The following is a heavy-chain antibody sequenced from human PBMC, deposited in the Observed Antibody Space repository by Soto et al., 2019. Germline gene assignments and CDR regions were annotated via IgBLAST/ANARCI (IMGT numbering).Heavy chain of an antibody. V-gene: IGHV1-69*01. D-gene: IGHD3-22*01. CDR1: GGTFSSYA. CDR3: ARNYDSSGYYREALFFDY. J-gene: IGHJ4*02. Sequence: QVQLVQSGAEVKKPGSSVKVSCKASGGTFSSYAISWVRQAPGQGREWMGGIIPIFGTANYAQKFQGRVTITADESTSTAYMELSSLRSEDTAVYYCARNYDSSGYYREALFFDYWGQGTLVTVSS. CDR2: IIPIFGTA.